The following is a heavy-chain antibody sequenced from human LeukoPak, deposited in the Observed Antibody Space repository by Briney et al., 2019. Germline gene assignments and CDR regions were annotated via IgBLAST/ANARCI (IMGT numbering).Heavy chain of an antibody. Sequence: AGGSLRLSCAASGFTFSGHWMTWLRQAQGKGLERLANIKQDASEKYYVDSVKVRFTISRDNAKNSLYLQMNSLRAEDTAVYYCARAETYFDFWSNYDRYSFDYWGQGALVTVSS. D-gene: IGHD3-3*01. J-gene: IGHJ4*02. CDR1: GFTFSGHW. V-gene: IGHV3-7*05. CDR3: ARAETYFDFWSNYDRYSFDY. CDR2: IKQDASEK.